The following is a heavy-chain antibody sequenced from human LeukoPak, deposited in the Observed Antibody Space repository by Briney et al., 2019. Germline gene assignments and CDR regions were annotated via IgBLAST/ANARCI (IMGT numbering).Heavy chain of an antibody. Sequence: GGSLRLSCAASGFTFGAHWMSLVRQTPGKGLEWVATIKQDGSEKYYVDSVKGRFTISRDNAKNSLYLQMNGLRAEDTAVYYCARSGSYTLYYFDYWGQGTLFTVSS. J-gene: IGHJ4*02. V-gene: IGHV3-7*01. D-gene: IGHD3-10*01. CDR1: GFTFGAHW. CDR2: IKQDGSEK. CDR3: ARSGSYTLYYFDY.